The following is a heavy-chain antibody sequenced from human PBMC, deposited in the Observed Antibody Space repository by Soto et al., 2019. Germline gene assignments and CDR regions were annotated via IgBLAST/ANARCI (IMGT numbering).Heavy chain of an antibody. CDR1: GYTFSDYW. CDR3: ARVPPGTNGYNKFDA. V-gene: IGHV5-51*01. J-gene: IGHJ5*02. Sequence: GESLKISCKGSGYTFSDYWIGWVRQMPGKGLEWMGIMYPGDSETRYSPSFQGQVTISADKSISTAYLQWSSLKASDTAMYYCARVPPGTNGYNKFDAWGQGTLLTVSS. CDR2: MYPGDSET. D-gene: IGHD1-1*01.